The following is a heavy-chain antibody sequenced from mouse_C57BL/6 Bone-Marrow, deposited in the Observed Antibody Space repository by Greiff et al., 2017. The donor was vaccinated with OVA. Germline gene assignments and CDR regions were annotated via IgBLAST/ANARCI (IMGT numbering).Heavy chain of an antibody. J-gene: IGHJ4*01. CDR1: GYTFTSYW. CDR2: IDPNSGGT. Sequence: VQLQQPGAELVKPGASVKLSCKASGYTFTSYWMHWVKQRPGRGLEWIGRIDPNSGGTKYNEKFKSKATLTVDKPSSTAYIQLSSLTSEDSAVYYCARSEYYGSFYAMDYWGQGTSVTVSS. D-gene: IGHD1-1*01. CDR3: ARSEYYGSFYAMDY. V-gene: IGHV1-72*01.